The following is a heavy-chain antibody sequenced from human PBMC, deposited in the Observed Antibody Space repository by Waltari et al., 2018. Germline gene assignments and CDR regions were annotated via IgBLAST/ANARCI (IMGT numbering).Heavy chain of an antibody. V-gene: IGHV4-4*09. CDR1: GGSFTTYS. J-gene: IGHJ6*03. CDR2: VSVTGGT. D-gene: IGHD1-1*01. CDR3: AKSWNTHYYYYIDV. Sequence: QVTLQQSGPRVVKPSGTLSLTCTVSGGSFTTYSWSWIRQPPGKGLEGIGYVSVTGGTNYRPTLQSRVTLSADPSENQVSLTLTSGTAADTAVYYCAKSWNTHYYYYIDVWGKGTTVTVSS.